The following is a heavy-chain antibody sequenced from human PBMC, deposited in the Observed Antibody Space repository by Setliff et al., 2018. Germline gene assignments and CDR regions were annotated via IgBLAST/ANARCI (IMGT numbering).Heavy chain of an antibody. V-gene: IGHV3-7*01. CDR3: FGAGTCSY. CDR1: GLSYINDW. Sequence: GGSLSLSCTASGLSYINDWVSWVRQAPGKGLEWLASINPHGSEKYYADSVKGRFTISRDNAKNSLSLQMNNLRTEDTAVYYCFGAGTCSYWGQGTLVTVSS. J-gene: IGHJ4*02. CDR2: INPHGSEK. D-gene: IGHD3-10*01.